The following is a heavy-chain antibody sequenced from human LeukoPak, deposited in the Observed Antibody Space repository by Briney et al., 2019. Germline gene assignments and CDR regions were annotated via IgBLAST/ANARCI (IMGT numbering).Heavy chain of an antibody. Sequence: GGSLRLSCAASGFTFSSYSMNWVRQAPGKGLEWVSSISSSSSYTYYADSVKGRFTISRDNAKNSLYLQMNSLRAEDTAVYYCARVRPYSSGLLDYWGQGTLVTVSS. CDR3: ARVRPYSSGLLDY. J-gene: IGHJ4*02. CDR1: GFTFSSYS. V-gene: IGHV3-21*01. CDR2: ISSSSSYT. D-gene: IGHD6-19*01.